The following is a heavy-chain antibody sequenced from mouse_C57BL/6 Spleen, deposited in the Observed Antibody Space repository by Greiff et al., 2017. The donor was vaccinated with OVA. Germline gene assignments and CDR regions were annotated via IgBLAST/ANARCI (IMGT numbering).Heavy chain of an antibody. CDR1: GYSITSDY. Sequence: EVKLMESGPGLAKPSQTLSLTCSVTGYSITSDYWNWIRKFPGNKLEYMGYISYSGSTYYNPSLKSRIPITRDTSKNQYYLQLNSVTTEDTATYYCAILYDYDAGFAYWGQGTLVTVSA. D-gene: IGHD2-4*01. V-gene: IGHV3-8*01. J-gene: IGHJ3*01. CDR2: ISYSGST. CDR3: AILYDYDAGFAY.